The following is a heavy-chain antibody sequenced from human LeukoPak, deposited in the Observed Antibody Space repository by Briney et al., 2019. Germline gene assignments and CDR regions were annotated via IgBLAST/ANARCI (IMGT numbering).Heavy chain of an antibody. J-gene: IGHJ5*02. Sequence: PSETLSLTCTVSGGSISSFYWSWIRQPAGKGLEWIGRIYTSGSTNYNPSLKSRVTMSVDTSKNQCSLKLSSVTAADTAVYYCARFGRLNWFDPWGQGTLVTVSS. CDR3: ARFGRLNWFDP. CDR2: IYTSGST. V-gene: IGHV4-4*07. CDR1: GGSISSFY. D-gene: IGHD3-16*01.